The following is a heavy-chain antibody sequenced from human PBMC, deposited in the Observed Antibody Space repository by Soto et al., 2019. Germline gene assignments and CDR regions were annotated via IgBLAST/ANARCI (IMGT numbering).Heavy chain of an antibody. CDR1: GGSISSYY. Sequence: QVQLQESGPGLVKPSETLSLTCTVSGGSISSYYWSWIRQPPGKGLEWIGYIYYSGSTNYNPSLKSRVPLSVDPFQNPFPLKPGSVTPAAHAGFYCARFNWYFDLWGRGTLVTVSS. J-gene: IGHJ2*01. V-gene: IGHV4-59*08. CDR2: IYYSGST. CDR3: ARFNWYFDL.